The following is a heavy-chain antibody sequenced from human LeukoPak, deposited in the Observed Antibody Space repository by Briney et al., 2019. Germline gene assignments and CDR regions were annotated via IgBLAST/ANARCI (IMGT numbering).Heavy chain of an antibody. V-gene: IGHV3-72*01. CDR1: GFTLSDHY. CDR2: SRNKANSYTT. J-gene: IGHJ4*02. D-gene: IGHD3-10*01. CDR3: ARVSGFGYFFDY. Sequence: QPGGSLRLSCAASGFTLSDHYMEWVRQAPGKGLEWVARSRNKANSYTTEYAASVKGRFTISRDDSKNSLYLQMNSLKSEDTAVYYCARVSGFGYFFDYWGQGTLVTVSS.